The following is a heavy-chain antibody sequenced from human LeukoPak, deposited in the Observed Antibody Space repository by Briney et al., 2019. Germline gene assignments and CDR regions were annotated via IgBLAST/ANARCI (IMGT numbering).Heavy chain of an antibody. CDR3: AKPRDIDSWAFDV. D-gene: IGHD2-15*01. V-gene: IGHV3-30*18. Sequence: GGSLRLSCAASEFTFNNHDMHWVRQAPGKGLGWVAAISYDGRNKYYADSVKGRFTISRDNSKNTLNLQMNSLRTEDTAVFYCAKPRDIDSWAFDVWGQGTMVTVSS. CDR1: EFTFNNHD. J-gene: IGHJ3*01. CDR2: ISYDGRNK.